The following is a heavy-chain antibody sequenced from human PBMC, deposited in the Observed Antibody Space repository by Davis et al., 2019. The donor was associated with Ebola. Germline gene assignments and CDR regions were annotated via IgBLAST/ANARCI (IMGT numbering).Heavy chain of an antibody. Sequence: GGSLRLSCAASGFTFSSYSMNWVRQAPGKGLEWVSAISGSGGSTYYADSVKGRFTISRDNSKNTLYLQMNSLRAEDTAVYYCATGGAVAAIDYWGQGTLVTVSS. V-gene: IGHV3-23*01. CDR1: GFTFSSYS. D-gene: IGHD6-19*01. CDR2: ISGSGGST. CDR3: ATGGAVAAIDY. J-gene: IGHJ4*02.